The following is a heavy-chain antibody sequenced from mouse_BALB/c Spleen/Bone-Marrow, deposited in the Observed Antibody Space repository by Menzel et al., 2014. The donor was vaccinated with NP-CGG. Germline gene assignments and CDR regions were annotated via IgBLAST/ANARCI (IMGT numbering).Heavy chain of an antibody. D-gene: IGHD2-14*01. CDR3: AREVRDDYAMDY. J-gene: IGHJ4*01. CDR2: ISTYYGDA. CDR1: GYTFTDYA. V-gene: IGHV1S137*01. Sequence: VQLQQSGAELVRPGVSVKISCKGSGYTFTDYAKHWVKQSHARSLEWIGVISTYYGDASYNQKFKGKATMTVDKSSSTAYMELARLTSEDSAIYYCAREVRDDYAMDYWGQGTSVTVSS.